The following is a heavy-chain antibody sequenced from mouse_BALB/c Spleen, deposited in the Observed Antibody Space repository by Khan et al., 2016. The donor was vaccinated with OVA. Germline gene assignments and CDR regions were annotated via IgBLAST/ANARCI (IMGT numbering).Heavy chain of an antibody. J-gene: IGHJ2*01. Sequence: EVQLVESGPGLVKPSQSLSLTYTVTGYSITSDYVWNWIRHLPGNKLEWMGFISYSGNTKYNPSLISRFSITRDTSKNQFFLHLSSVTIEDTATYSCAQVCGRDFDYWGQGTTLTVSS. CDR1: GYSITSDYV. D-gene: IGHD4-1*01. CDR3: AQVCGRDFDY. CDR2: ISYSGNT. V-gene: IGHV3-2*02.